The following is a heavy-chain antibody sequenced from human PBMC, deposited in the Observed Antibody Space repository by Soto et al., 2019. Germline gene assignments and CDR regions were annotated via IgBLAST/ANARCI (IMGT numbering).Heavy chain of an antibody. CDR2: ISGSGGST. V-gene: IGHV3-23*01. J-gene: IGHJ5*02. Sequence: EVRLLESGGGLVQPGGSLRLSCAASGFTFSSYAMSWVRQAPGKGLEWVSAISGSGGSTYYADSVKGRFTISRDKSKNTLYLQMNSLRAEDTAVYYCAKDKGPYSSSWYVNWFDPWGQGTLVTVSS. D-gene: IGHD6-13*01. CDR1: GFTFSSYA. CDR3: AKDKGPYSSSWYVNWFDP.